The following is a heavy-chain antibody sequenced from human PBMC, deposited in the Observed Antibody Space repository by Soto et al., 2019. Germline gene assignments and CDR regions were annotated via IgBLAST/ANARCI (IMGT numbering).Heavy chain of an antibody. J-gene: IGHJ5*02. CDR3: ARAKVLITPNWFDP. D-gene: IGHD3-22*01. V-gene: IGHV1-18*01. CDR1: GYTFTTYG. Sequence: QVQLVQSAGEVKKPGASVKVSCKASGYTFTTYGITWVRQAPGQGLEYLGWISTYNGNTDFAQKVQNRVTFTTDTSTNTAYMELRSLRPDDTAVYYCARAKVLITPNWFDPGGQGTLVTVSS. CDR2: ISTYNGNT.